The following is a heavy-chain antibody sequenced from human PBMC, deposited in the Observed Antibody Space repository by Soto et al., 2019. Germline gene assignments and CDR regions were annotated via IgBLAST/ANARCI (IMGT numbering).Heavy chain of an antibody. J-gene: IGHJ5*02. Sequence: ASVKVSCKASGYTFTSHAMHWVRQAPGQRLEWMGWINAGNGNTKYSQKFQGRVTITTDTSASTAYMELSSLRSEDTAVYYCARDGIAAAGTSCFDPWGQGTLVTVS. D-gene: IGHD6-13*01. V-gene: IGHV1-3*01. CDR3: ARDGIAAAGTSCFDP. CDR1: GYTFTSHA. CDR2: INAGNGNT.